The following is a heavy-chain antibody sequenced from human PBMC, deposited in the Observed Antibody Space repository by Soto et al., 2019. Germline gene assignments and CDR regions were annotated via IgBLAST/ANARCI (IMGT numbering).Heavy chain of an antibody. J-gene: IGHJ6*02. CDR1: GYTFTSYD. CDR3: ARDYDSSGYYFYYYYGMDV. Sequence: ASVKVSCKASGYTFTSYDINWVRQATGQGLEWMGWMNPNSGNTGYAQKFQGRVTMTRNTSISTAYMELSSLRSEDTAVYYCARDYDSSGYYFYYYYGMDVWGQGTTVTVS. V-gene: IGHV1-8*01. D-gene: IGHD3-22*01. CDR2: MNPNSGNT.